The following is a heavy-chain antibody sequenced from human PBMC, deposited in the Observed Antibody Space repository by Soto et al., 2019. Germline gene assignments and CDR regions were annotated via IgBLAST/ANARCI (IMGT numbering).Heavy chain of an antibody. J-gene: IGHJ5*02. Sequence: ASVKVSCKASGYTFTSYGISWVRQAPGQGLEWMGWISAYNGNTNYAQKLQGRVTMTTDTSTSTAYMELRSLRSDDTAVYYCARLELTKLDNWFDPWGQGTLVTVSS. CDR2: ISAYNGNT. D-gene: IGHD1-7*01. V-gene: IGHV1-18*01. CDR1: GYTFTSYG. CDR3: ARLELTKLDNWFDP.